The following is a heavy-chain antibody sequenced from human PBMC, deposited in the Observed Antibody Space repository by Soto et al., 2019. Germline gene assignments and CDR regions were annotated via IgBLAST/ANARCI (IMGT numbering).Heavy chain of an antibody. CDR2: ASYDGINK. Sequence: GGSLRLSCATSGCAFRSYGMHWVRQAPGKGLEGVAFASYDGINKYYADSVKGRFTISRDSSKNTLYLQMNNLKAEDTAVYYCTKPSYITGWQITETPCDYWGQGTLVTVSS. CDR1: GCAFRSYG. CDR3: TKPSYITGWQITETPCDY. J-gene: IGHJ4*02. V-gene: IGHV3-30*18. D-gene: IGHD6-19*01.